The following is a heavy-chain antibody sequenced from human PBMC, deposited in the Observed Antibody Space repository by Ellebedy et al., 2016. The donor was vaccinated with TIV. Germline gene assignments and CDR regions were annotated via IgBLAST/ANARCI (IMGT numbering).Heavy chain of an antibody. J-gene: IGHJ5*02. CDR2: INADGSLE. Sequence: PGGSLRLSFAASGFTFSSYWMGWVRQAPGKGLEWVANINADGSLEYYVDSVKGRFTIARDNAKNSLCLQMNSLRAEDTALYYCARDIGYNCFDHWGQGNLVTVSA. CDR1: GFTFSSYW. V-gene: IGHV3-7*01. CDR3: ARDIGYNCFDH. D-gene: IGHD5-12*01.